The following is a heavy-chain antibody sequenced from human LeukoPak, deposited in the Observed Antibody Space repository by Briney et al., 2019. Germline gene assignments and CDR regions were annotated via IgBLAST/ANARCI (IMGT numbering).Heavy chain of an antibody. D-gene: IGHD2-2*02. J-gene: IGHJ6*02. CDR3: ARDIVVVPAAIHCYGMDV. V-gene: IGHV3-23*01. CDR1: GFTFIDHA. Sequence: GGSLRHSCAASGFTFIDHAMSWVRQAPGKGLEWVAAISNSAGSTYYAESVKGRFIISRDNSKNSLYLQMNSLRAEDTAVYYCARDIVVVPAAIHCYGMDVWGQGTTVTVSS. CDR2: ISNSAGST.